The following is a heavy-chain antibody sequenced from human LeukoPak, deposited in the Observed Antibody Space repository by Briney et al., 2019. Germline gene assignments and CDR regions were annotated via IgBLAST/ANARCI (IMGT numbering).Heavy chain of an antibody. V-gene: IGHV1-46*01. J-gene: IGHJ6*02. D-gene: IGHD2-8*02. CDR3: AREAVLGGLDV. CDR1: GYTFTNYQ. Sequence: ASVKVSCKASGYTFTNYQIHWVRQAPGQGLELMGIINPSGGSTSYAQKFQGRVTMTRDTSTSAVYMELSSLRSEDTAVYYCAREAVLGGLDVWGQGTTVTGSS. CDR2: INPSGGST.